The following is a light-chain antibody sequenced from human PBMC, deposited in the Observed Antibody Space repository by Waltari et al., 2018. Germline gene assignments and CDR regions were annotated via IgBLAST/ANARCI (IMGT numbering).Light chain of an antibody. CDR1: QSVGNN. Sequence: EIEMTQSPATLSVSPGERVTLSCRASQSVGNNLAWYQQRPGQAPSLLIYGASTRATDISDRFSGSGSGTDFTLTNSALQSEDLAVYYCHQYNHWPTFTFGQGTKLQIE. V-gene: IGKV3-15*01. CDR3: HQYNHWPTFT. CDR2: GAS. J-gene: IGKJ2*01.